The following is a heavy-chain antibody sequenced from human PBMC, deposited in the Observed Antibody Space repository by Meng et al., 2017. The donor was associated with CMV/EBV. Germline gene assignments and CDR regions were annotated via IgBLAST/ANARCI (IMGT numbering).Heavy chain of an antibody. CDR2: ISYDGSNK. CDR3: AGELARYYDSSGFDY. D-gene: IGHD3-22*01. J-gene: IGHJ4*02. Sequence: LSLTCAASGFTFSSYAMHWVRQAPGKGLEWLAVISYDGSNKYYADSVKGRFTISRDNSKNTLYLQMNSLRAEDTAVYYCAGELARYYDSSGFDYWGQGTLVTVSS. CDR1: GFTFSSYA. V-gene: IGHV3-30*04.